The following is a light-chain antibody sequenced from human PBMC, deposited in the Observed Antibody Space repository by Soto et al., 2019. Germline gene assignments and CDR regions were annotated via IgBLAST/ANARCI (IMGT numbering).Light chain of an antibody. J-gene: IGLJ1*01. CDR3: SSYTSSSTRV. CDR2: EVS. CDR1: SSDIGIYNY. Sequence: QSALTQPPSASGSPGQSVTISCTGSSSDIGIYNYVSWYQQHPGKAPKLMIYEVSNRPSGVSNRFSGSKSGNTASLTISGLQAEDEADYYCSSYTSSSTRVFGTGTKLTVL. V-gene: IGLV2-14*01.